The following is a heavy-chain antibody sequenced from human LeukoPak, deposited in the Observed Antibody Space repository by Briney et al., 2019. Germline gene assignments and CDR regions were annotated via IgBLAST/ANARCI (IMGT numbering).Heavy chain of an antibody. D-gene: IGHD4-11*01. CDR3: ARGSIGRLPVLGY. J-gene: IGHJ4*02. Sequence: SQTLSLTCTVSGGSISSGDYYWSWIRQPPGKGLEWIGYIYYSGSTYYNPSLKSRVTISVDTSKNQFSLKLSSVTAADTAVYYCARGSIGRLPVLGYWDQGTLVTVSS. CDR2: IYYSGST. CDR1: GGSISSGDYY. V-gene: IGHV4-30-4*01.